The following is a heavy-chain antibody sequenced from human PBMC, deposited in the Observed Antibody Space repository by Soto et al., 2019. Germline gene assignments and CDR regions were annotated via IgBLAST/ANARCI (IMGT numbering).Heavy chain of an antibody. Sequence: LRLSCAASGFTFSSYSMNWVRQAPGKGLEWVSSISSSSSTIYYADSVKGRFTISRDNAKSSLYLQMNSLRDEDTAVYYCARMVRGIIYYYYGMDVWGQGTRVTVSS. J-gene: IGHJ6*02. CDR1: GFTFSSYS. D-gene: IGHD3-10*01. CDR2: ISSSSSTI. V-gene: IGHV3-48*02. CDR3: ARMVRGIIYYYYGMDV.